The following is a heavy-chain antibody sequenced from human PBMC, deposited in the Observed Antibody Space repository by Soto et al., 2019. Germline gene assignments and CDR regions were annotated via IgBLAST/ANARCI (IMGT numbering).Heavy chain of an antibody. Sequence: GSLRLSCAASGFTFSTYWMHWVRQAPGKGLVWVSRINSDENNISYADSVKGRFTISRDNAKNTLYLQMNSLRAEDTAVYYCARVTGYNQPIDYWGQGTLGTVSS. D-gene: IGHD5-12*01. CDR2: INSDENNI. V-gene: IGHV3-74*01. CDR1: GFTFSTYW. CDR3: ARVTGYNQPIDY. J-gene: IGHJ4*02.